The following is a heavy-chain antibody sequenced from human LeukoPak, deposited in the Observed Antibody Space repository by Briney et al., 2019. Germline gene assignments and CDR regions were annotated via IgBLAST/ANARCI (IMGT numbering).Heavy chain of an antibody. D-gene: IGHD2-2*01. J-gene: IGHJ1*01. CDR1: VFTFSSYA. V-gene: IGHV3-30-3*02. Sequence: GRSLRLSCAASVFTFSSYAMHWVRQAPGKGLEWVAVISYDGSNKYYADSVKGRFTISRDNSKNTLYLQMNSLRAEDTAVYYCAKPPCSSTSCRYFQHWGQGTLVTVSS. CDR2: ISYDGSNK. CDR3: AKPPCSSTSCRYFQH.